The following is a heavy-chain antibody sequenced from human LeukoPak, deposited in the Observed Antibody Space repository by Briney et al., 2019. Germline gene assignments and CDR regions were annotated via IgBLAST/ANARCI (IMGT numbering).Heavy chain of an antibody. CDR1: GFTFSSYS. J-gene: IGHJ4*02. D-gene: IGHD3-16*02. Sequence: GGSLTLSCAVSGFTFSSYSMNWVRQAPGKGLEWISSISSSSSYIYYADPVKGRFTISRHNDKNSRYLQMHSLRAEDTAVYYGARERNYDHVWASYRPQIFDYWSQRTLVTASS. V-gene: IGHV3-21*04. CDR2: ISSSSSYI. CDR3: ARERNYDHVWASYRPQIFDY.